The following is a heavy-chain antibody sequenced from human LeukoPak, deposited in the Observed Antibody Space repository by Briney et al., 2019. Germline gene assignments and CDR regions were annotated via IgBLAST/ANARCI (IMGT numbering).Heavy chain of an antibody. Sequence: GGSLRLSCAASGFTFSRYCMHWVRHAPGKGLVWVSRIKSDGSTNYADSVKGRFTISRDNAKNTASLQMNSLRAEDTGVYYCARAPAEIGGYYPEYFRHWGQGTLVTVSS. D-gene: IGHD3-22*01. V-gene: IGHV3-74*01. CDR3: ARAPAEIGGYYPEYFRH. CDR1: GFTFSRYC. CDR2: IKSDGST. J-gene: IGHJ1*01.